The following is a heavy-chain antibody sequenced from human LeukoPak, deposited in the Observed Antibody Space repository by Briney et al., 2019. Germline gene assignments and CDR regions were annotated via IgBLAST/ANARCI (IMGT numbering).Heavy chain of an antibody. D-gene: IGHD4-11*01. V-gene: IGHV3-30*18. CDR2: ISYDGSNK. Sequence: GRSLRLSCAASGFTFSSYGMNWVRQAPGKGLEWVAVISYDGSNKYYADSVKGRFTISRDNSKNTLYLQMNSLRAEDTAVYYCAKILPDTVTADYWGQGTLVTVSS. CDR1: GFTFSSYG. CDR3: AKILPDTVTADY. J-gene: IGHJ4*02.